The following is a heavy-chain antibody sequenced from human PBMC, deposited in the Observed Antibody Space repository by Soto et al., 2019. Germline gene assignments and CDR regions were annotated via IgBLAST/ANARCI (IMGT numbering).Heavy chain of an antibody. J-gene: IGHJ4*02. CDR2: ISGSGGST. CDR1: GFAFSSHA. Sequence: GESLKLPCAASGFAFSSHAMKLVRHAPGKGLEWVSAISGSGGSTYYADSVKGRFTISRDNSKNTLYPQMNSLRAEDTAVYYCARDRPGSQSYFVYWGQGHMVNSPQ. V-gene: IGHV3-23*01. D-gene: IGHD3-10*01. CDR3: ARDRPGSQSYFVY.